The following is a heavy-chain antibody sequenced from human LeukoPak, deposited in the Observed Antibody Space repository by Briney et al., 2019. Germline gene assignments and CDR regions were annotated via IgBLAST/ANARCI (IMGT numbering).Heavy chain of an antibody. CDR2: IRSSGDDI. J-gene: IGHJ4*02. D-gene: IGHD3-10*01. Sequence: PGGSLRLSCAASGFIFRDYTMTWVRQAPGKGLEWVSHIRSSGDDIRYADSVKGRFTISRDDAKNSLFLQMYSLRAEDTAVYYCARDHYGSGSYYTHFDYWGQGTLVTVSS. CDR3: ARDHYGSGSYYTHFDY. CDR1: GFIFRDYT. V-gene: IGHV3-21*05.